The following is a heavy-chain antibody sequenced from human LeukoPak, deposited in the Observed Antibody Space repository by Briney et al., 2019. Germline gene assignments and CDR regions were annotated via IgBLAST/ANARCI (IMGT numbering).Heavy chain of an antibody. CDR3: ARSHSSTLTWFDP. CDR1: GYSFATYW. V-gene: IGHV5-51*01. CDR2: IYPRDSDT. Sequence: GESLKIFCKGSGYSFATYWIAWVRQTPRKGLEWMGIIYPRDSDTKYNPSFQGQVSISADKSISTAYLQWNSLQASDTAIYYCARSHSSTLTWFDPWGQGTLVSVSS. J-gene: IGHJ5*02.